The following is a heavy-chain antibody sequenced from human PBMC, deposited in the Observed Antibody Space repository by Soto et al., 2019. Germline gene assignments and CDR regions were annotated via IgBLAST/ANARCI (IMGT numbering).Heavy chain of an antibody. D-gene: IGHD1-26*01. CDR1: GFTFDDYT. CDR2: ISWDGGST. CDR3: AKDEGGSYPYYFDY. J-gene: IGHJ4*02. Sequence: SLRLSCAASGFTFDDYTMHWVRQAPGKGLEWVSLISWDGGSTYYADSVKGRFTISRDNSKNSLYLQMNSLRTEDTALYYCAKDEGGSYPYYFDYWGQGTLVTVSS. V-gene: IGHV3-43*01.